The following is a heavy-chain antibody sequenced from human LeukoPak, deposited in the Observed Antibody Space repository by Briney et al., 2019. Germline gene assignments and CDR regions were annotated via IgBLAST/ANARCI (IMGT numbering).Heavy chain of an antibody. Sequence: GESVNISCTGSGYSFTIYWIGWVRQATGKGLGWMGILYPGDAEIRYSPAFQGQVTISAEKSISTAYQQWSSLKASDTAMYYCARVAADYDDAFDIWGQGTIVTVSS. J-gene: IGHJ3*02. V-gene: IGHV5-51*01. CDR1: GYSFTIYW. CDR3: ARVAADYDDAFDI. D-gene: IGHD4-17*01. CDR2: LYPGDAEI.